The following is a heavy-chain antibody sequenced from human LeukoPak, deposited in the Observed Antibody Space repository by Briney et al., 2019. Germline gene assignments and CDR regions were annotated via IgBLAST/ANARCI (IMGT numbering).Heavy chain of an antibody. Sequence: ASVKVSCKASGYTFTSYAMHWVRQAPGQRLEWMGWISAGNGNTKYSQKFQGRVTITRDTSASTAYMELSSLRSEDTAVYYCAKPRGANWNYAFDYWGQGTLVTVSS. J-gene: IGHJ4*02. CDR2: ISAGNGNT. CDR1: GYTFTSYA. CDR3: AKPRGANWNYAFDY. V-gene: IGHV1-3*01. D-gene: IGHD1-7*01.